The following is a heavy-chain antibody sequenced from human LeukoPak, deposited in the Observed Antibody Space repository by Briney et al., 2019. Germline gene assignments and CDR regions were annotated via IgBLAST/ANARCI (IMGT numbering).Heavy chain of an antibody. CDR3: ARDEGWGYGYGKIAFDL. D-gene: IGHD5-18*01. CDR1: GGSISSSSYY. V-gene: IGHV4-39*07. Sequence: SETLSLTCTVSGGSISSSSYYWGWIRQPPGKGLEWIGNIYYSGSTYYNPSLKSRVTISVDTSKNQFSLKLSSVTAADTAVYYCARDEGWGYGYGKIAFDLWGQGTMVTVSS. CDR2: IYYSGST. J-gene: IGHJ3*01.